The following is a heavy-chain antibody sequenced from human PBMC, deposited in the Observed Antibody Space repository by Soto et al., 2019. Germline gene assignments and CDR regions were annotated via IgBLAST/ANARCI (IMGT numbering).Heavy chain of an antibody. D-gene: IGHD2-15*01. J-gene: IGHJ4*02. CDR3: ARDALPMAVAAPDN. Sequence: QVQLVQSGAEVKKPGASVKVSCKSSGYSFRNYGITWVRQSPGQGLEWMGWIGAYNGNTNYAQKFQGRVTMTTDTSTSTAYLELRSLRSDDTAVYCCARDALPMAVAAPDNWGQGTLVTVSS. CDR2: IGAYNGNT. V-gene: IGHV1-18*01. CDR1: GYSFRNYG.